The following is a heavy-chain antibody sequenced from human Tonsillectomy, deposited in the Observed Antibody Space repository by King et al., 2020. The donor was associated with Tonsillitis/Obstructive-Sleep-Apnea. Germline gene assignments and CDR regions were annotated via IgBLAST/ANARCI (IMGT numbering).Heavy chain of an antibody. V-gene: IGHV4-39*01. D-gene: IGHD3-10*01. CDR2: IFYSGST. CDR3: ARHSEIFYGSGHWGAFDI. CDR1: GGSISSSRYF. J-gene: IGHJ3*02. Sequence: LQLQESGPGLVKPSETLSLIFAVSGGSISSSRYFWGWIRQPPGKGLEWMGSIFYSGSTYYNPSLKSLVTISVDTSKNQFSLHLLSVDAADTAMYYCARHSEIFYGSGHWGAFDIGGQGTMVTSSS.